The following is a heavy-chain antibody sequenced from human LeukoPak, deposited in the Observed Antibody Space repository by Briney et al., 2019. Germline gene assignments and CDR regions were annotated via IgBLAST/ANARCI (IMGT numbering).Heavy chain of an antibody. V-gene: IGHV3-30*04. CDR3: ARGGGFWSGYYGLDY. CDR1: GFTFSSYA. CDR2: ISYDGSNK. Sequence: GGSLRLSCAASGFTFSSYAMHWVRQAPGKGLEWVAVISYDGSNKYYADSVKGRFTVSRENSKNTLYLQMNSLRAEDTAVYYCARGGGFWSGYYGLDYWGQGTLVTVSS. D-gene: IGHD3-3*01. J-gene: IGHJ4*02.